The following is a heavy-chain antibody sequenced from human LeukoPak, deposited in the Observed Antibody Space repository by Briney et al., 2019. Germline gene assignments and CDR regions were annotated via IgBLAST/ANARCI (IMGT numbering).Heavy chain of an antibody. V-gene: IGHV3-74*01. D-gene: IGHD3-22*01. Sequence: GGSLRLSCAASASTFSSNWMHWVRQAPGKGLEWVSRISKDGSSTNYADSVKGRFTISRDNAKNTLYLQMNSLRAEDTALYYCARGGIGYYDSSGYDEYFQHWGQGTLVTVSS. J-gene: IGHJ1*01. CDR3: ARGGIGYYDSSGYDEYFQH. CDR1: ASTFSSNW. CDR2: ISKDGSST.